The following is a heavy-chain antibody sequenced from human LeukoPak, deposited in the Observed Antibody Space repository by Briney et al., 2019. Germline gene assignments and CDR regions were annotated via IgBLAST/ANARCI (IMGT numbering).Heavy chain of an antibody. CDR3: ARDYNDAFDI. CDR1: GFTFSNYA. CDR2: FSGSGGTT. V-gene: IGHV3-23*01. Sequence: GGSLRLSCAASGFTFSNYAMNWVRQAPGRGLEWVSGFSGSGGTTYYADSVKGRFTISRDNSKNTLYLQMNSLRAEDTAVYYCARDYNDAFDIWGQGTMVTVSS. D-gene: IGHD3-10*01. J-gene: IGHJ3*02.